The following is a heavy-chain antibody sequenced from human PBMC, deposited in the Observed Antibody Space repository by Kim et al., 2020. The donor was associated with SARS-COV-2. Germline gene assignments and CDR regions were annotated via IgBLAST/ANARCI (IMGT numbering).Heavy chain of an antibody. J-gene: IGHJ4*02. D-gene: IGHD3-3*02. CDR3: ARGLASKLRRDYFDY. Sequence: PALKRRVTISVDASKNQFSLKLSSVTAADTAVYYCARGLASKLRRDYFDYWGQGTLVTVSS. V-gene: IGHV4-34*01.